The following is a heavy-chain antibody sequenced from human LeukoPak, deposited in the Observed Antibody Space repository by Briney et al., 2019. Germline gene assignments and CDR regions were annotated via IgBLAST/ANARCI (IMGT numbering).Heavy chain of an antibody. J-gene: IGHJ4*02. V-gene: IGHV3-11*01. D-gene: IGHD1-26*01. CDR1: GFSLSDYQ. Sequence: GGSLRLSCAASGFSLSDYQMSWVRQAPGKGREWISYITASGRSTNCADSVKGRFTISRDNAKNSVVNSLRAEDTAVYYCTRERQGSYYAFESWGQGTLVSVSS. CDR2: ITASGRST. CDR3: TRERQGSYYAFES.